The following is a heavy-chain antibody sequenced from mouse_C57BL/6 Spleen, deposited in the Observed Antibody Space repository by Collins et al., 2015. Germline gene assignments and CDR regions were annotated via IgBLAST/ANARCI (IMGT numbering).Heavy chain of an antibody. CDR2: ISYSGST. Sequence: DVQLQESGPGLVKPSQSLSLTCTVTGYSITSDYAWNWIRQFPGNKLEWMGYISYSGSTSYNPSLKSRISITRDTSKNQFFLQLNSVTTEDTATYYCARWKDYYGSSPYWYFDVWGAETTVTVSS. CDR1: GYSITSDYA. D-gene: IGHD1-1*01. V-gene: IGHV3-2*02. CDR3: ARWKDYYGSSPYWYFDV. J-gene: IGHJ1*01.